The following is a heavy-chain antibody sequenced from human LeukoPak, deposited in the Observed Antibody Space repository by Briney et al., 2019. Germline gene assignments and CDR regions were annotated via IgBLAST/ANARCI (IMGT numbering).Heavy chain of an antibody. D-gene: IGHD2-15*01. CDR2: IKQDGSEK. CDR3: ASSSGGSWNDAFDI. J-gene: IGHJ3*02. CDR1: GFTFSSYW. V-gene: IGHV3-7*01. Sequence: GGSLRLSCAASGFTFSSYWMSWVRQAPGKGLEGVANIKQDGSEKYHGDSVKGRFTISRDNAKNSLYLQMNSLRAEDTAVYYCASSSGGSWNDAFDIWGQGTMVTVSS.